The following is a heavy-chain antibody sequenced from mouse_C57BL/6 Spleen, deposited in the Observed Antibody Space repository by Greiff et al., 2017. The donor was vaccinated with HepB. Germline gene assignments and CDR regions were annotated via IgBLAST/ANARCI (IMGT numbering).Heavy chain of an antibody. CDR1: GFTFSSYA. D-gene: IGHD1-1*01. Sequence: EVQLVESGEGLVKPGGSLKLSCAASGFTFSSYAMSWVRQTPEKRLEWVAYISSGGDYIYYADTVKGRITISRDNASNTLYLQMSSLKSEDPAMYYCTREESYYARKSLYAMDYWGTGTSVTVSS. V-gene: IGHV5-9-1*02. CDR3: TREESYYARKSLYAMDY. J-gene: IGHJ4*01. CDR2: ISSGGDYI.